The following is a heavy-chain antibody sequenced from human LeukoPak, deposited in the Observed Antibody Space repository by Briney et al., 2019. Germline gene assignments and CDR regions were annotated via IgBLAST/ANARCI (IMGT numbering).Heavy chain of an antibody. CDR1: GFTFSSYE. V-gene: IGHV3-48*03. CDR3: ARARTNYYYDSSGYYRDAFDI. Sequence: GGSLRLSCAASGFTFSSYEMNWVRQAPGKGLEWVSYISSSGSTIYYADSVKGRFTISRANAQNSMHPQMSSLRAEATAVYYCARARTNYYYDSSGYYRDAFDIWGQGTMVTVSS. CDR2: ISSSGSTI. J-gene: IGHJ3*02. D-gene: IGHD3-22*01.